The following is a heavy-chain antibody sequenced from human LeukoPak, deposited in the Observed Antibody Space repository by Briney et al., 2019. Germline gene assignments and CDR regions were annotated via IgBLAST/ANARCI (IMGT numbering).Heavy chain of an antibody. V-gene: IGHV3-23*01. CDR1: GFIFSDSA. CDR2: INFSGGNT. Sequence: GGSLRLFCAASGFIFSDSAMNWVRQAPGKGLEWLSLINFSGGNTYYADSMKGRFTISRDNSKDTLYLQMNSLRAEDTAIYYCARDIEFSTWGLGTMVTVSS. J-gene: IGHJ3*01. D-gene: IGHD3-16*02. CDR3: ARDIEFST.